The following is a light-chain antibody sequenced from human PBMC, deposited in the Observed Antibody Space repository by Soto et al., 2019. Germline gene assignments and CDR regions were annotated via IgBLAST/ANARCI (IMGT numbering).Light chain of an antibody. V-gene: IGKV3-20*01. CDR2: AAS. CDR1: LSVASNY. J-gene: IGKJ1*01. Sequence: EIVLTQSPGTLPLSPGERATLSCRASLSVASNYLAWYQQKPGQAPRLLIYAASGRATGIPDRFSGSGSGTDFPLTISRLEPEDFAVSYCQQYGSAPWTFGQGTKVEIK. CDR3: QQYGSAPWT.